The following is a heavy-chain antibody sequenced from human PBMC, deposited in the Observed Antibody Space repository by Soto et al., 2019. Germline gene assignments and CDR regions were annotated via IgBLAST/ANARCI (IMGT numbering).Heavy chain of an antibody. J-gene: IGHJ5*02. CDR1: GGSFSGYY. Sequence: QVQLQQWGAGLLKPSETLSLTCAVYGGSFSGYYWSWIRQPPGKGLEWIGEINHSGSTNYNPSLKSRVTISVDPSKNQSSLKLSSVTAADTAVYYCARGGVVVPAANSTGSDPWGQGTLVTVSS. V-gene: IGHV4-34*01. CDR2: INHSGST. D-gene: IGHD2-2*01. CDR3: ARGGVVVPAANSTGSDP.